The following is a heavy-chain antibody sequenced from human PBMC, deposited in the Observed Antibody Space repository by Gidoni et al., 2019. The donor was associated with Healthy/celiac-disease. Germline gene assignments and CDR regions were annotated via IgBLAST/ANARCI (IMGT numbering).Heavy chain of an antibody. J-gene: IGHJ5*02. D-gene: IGHD4-4*01. CDR1: GFTFSIYS. CDR2: ISRSSNYI. CDR3: ARGLTTDVDEDNWFDP. V-gene: IGHV3-21*06. Sequence: EVQLVESGGGLVKPGGSLRLSCAASGFTFSIYSMNWVRQAPGKGLEWVSSISRSSNYIYYADSVTGRFTISRDNAKNSLYLQMSSLRAEDTAVYYCARGLTTDVDEDNWFDPWGQGTLVTVSS.